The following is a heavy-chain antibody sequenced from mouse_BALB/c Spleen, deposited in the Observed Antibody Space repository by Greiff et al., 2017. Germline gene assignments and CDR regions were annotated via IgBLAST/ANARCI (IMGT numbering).Heavy chain of an antibody. D-gene: IGHD2-1*01. CDR3: AREDRGNYDY. CDR2: IDPENGDT. V-gene: IGHV14-4*02. J-gene: IGHJ2*01. Sequence: EVQLQQSGAELVRSGASVKLSCTASGFNIKDYYMHWVKQRPEQGLEWIGWIDPENGDTEYAPKFQGKATMTADTSSNTAYLQLSSLTSEDSAVYFCAREDRGNYDYWGQGTTLTVSS. CDR1: GFNIKDYY.